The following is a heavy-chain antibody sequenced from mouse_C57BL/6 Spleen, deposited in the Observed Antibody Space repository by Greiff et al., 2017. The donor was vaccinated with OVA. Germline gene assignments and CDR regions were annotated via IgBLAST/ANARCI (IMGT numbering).Heavy chain of an antibody. D-gene: IGHD6-1*01. CDR2: INPNNGGT. Sequence: VQLQQPGTELVKPGASVKLSCKASGYTFTSYWMHWVQQRPGKGLEWIGIINPNNGGTNYNEKFKGKATLTVDKSYSTAYMQLSRLTSEDSAVYYCACKQGRLGDYLDYWGQGTPLTVSS. J-gene: IGHJ2*01. V-gene: IGHV1-53*01. CDR1: GYTFTSYW. CDR3: ACKQGRLGDYLDY.